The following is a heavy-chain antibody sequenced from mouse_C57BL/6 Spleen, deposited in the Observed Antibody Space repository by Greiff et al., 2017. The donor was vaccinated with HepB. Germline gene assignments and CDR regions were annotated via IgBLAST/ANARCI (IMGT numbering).Heavy chain of an antibody. Sequence: EVQGVESGGGLVKPGGSLKLSCAASGFTFSSYAMSWVRQTPEKRLEWVATISDGGSYTYYPDNVKGRFTISRDNAKNNLYLQMSHLKSEDTAMYYCAREDGYYRYFDYWGQGTTLTVSS. J-gene: IGHJ2*01. CDR1: GFTFSSYA. CDR3: AREDGYYRYFDY. D-gene: IGHD2-3*01. CDR2: ISDGGSYT. V-gene: IGHV5-4*01.